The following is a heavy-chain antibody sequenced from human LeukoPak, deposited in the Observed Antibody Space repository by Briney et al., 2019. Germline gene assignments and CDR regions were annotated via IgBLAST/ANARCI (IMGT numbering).Heavy chain of an antibody. Sequence: SETLSLTCAVYGGSFSGYYWSWIRQPPGKGLEWIGSIYYSGSTYYNPSLKSRVTISVDTSKNQFSLKLSSVTAADTAVYYCARPSLIAVAGAYGWFDPWGQGTLVTVSS. J-gene: IGHJ5*02. D-gene: IGHD6-19*01. CDR2: IYYSGST. CDR1: GGSFSGYY. CDR3: ARPSLIAVAGAYGWFDP. V-gene: IGHV4-34*01.